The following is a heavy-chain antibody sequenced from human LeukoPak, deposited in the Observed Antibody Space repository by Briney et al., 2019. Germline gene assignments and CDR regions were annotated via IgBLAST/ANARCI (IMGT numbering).Heavy chain of an antibody. D-gene: IGHD6-19*01. Sequence: PGGSLRLSCSASGFTFSSYSMTWVRQAPGKGLDWVSFISSSSTILNADSVKGRFTISRDNAKNLLYLQMNSLRDEDTAVYYCARSLGSGQWPDWGQGTLVTVSS. V-gene: IGHV3-48*02. CDR3: ARSLGSGQWPD. CDR2: ISSSSTI. J-gene: IGHJ4*02. CDR1: GFTFSSYS.